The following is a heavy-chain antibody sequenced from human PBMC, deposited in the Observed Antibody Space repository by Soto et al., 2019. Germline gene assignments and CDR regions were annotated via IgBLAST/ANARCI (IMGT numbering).Heavy chain of an antibody. D-gene: IGHD3-10*01. CDR2: IYYSGST. CDR3: AGFVVPASRNSDFDY. J-gene: IGHJ4*02. CDR1: GISVSTSDYY. Sequence: SETLSLTCTVSGISVSTSDYYWGWVRQSPGKGLDWIGSIYYSGSTFYNPSLRSRVTLSVDTSKNQFSLRLNSVTAADTAVYFCAGFVVPASRNSDFDYWGQGTLVTVSS. V-gene: IGHV4-39*01.